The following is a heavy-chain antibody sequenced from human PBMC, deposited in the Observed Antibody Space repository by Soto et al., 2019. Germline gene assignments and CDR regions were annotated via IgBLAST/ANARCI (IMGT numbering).Heavy chain of an antibody. CDR2: IYYSGST. D-gene: IGHD3-10*01. Sequence: QVQLQESGPGLVKPSETLSLTCTVSGGSVSSGSYYWSWIRQPPGKGLEWIGYIYYSGSTNYNPSLKSLVTISVCPPNTRSPQRLSPVAAGDAALYYLGRGHRIPWVRGPCPTSQRLHVWGQGTPAPAPS. V-gene: IGHV4-61*01. CDR3: GRGHRIPWVRGPCPTSQRLHV. CDR1: GGSVSSGSYY. J-gene: IGHJ6*02.